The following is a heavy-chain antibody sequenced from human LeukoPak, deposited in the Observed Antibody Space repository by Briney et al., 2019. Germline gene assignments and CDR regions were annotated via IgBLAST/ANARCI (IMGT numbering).Heavy chain of an antibody. V-gene: IGHV3-21*01. CDR1: GFTFNTYT. D-gene: IGHD2-2*01. Sequence: GGSLRLPCAASGFTFNTYTMNWVRQAPGKGLEWVSSISSSSNNINYADSVKGRFTISRDNAMNSVHLQMNSLRVEDTAVYYCARGYQRPDYWGQGTLITVSS. CDR2: ISSSSNNI. CDR3: ARGYQRPDY. J-gene: IGHJ4*02.